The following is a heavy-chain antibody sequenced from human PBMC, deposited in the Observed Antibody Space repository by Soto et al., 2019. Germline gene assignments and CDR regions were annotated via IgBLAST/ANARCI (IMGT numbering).Heavy chain of an antibody. D-gene: IGHD2-21*01. CDR2: INGYNGRT. V-gene: IGHV1-18*01. Sequence: ASLKVSCKTPGYFLSSFGISWVREAPGQGLEWRGWINGYNGRTNYEEKFKDRLSMTTATSTATAYMELRRQRSEDTAVYYCGRCVVVGLASYYCYGMDVWGQGTAVTVSS. J-gene: IGHJ6*02. CDR3: GRCVVVGLASYYCYGMDV. CDR1: GYFLSSFG.